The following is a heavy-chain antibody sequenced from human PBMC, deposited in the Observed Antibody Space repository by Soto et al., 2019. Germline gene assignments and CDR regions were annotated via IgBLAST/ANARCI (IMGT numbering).Heavy chain of an antibody. CDR3: ASGATIPGRALRY. D-gene: IGHD1-20*01. V-gene: IGHV3-11*05. J-gene: IGHJ4*02. Sequence: QVQLVESGGGLVEPGGSLRLSCAAAGFTFSDYYMTWIRQAPGKGLEWVSHINTMSTSTNYADSVKGRFTISRDNAKNSLYLQMNSLRAEDTAVYYCASGATIPGRALRYWGQGALLTVTS. CDR1: GFTFSDYY. CDR2: INTMSTST.